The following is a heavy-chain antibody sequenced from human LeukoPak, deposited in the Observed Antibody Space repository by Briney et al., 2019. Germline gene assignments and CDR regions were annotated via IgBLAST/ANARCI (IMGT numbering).Heavy chain of an antibody. CDR2: ISAYYGNT. V-gene: IGHV1-18*01. J-gene: IGHJ5*02. Sequence: ASVKVSCKASGYTFTSYGISWVRQAPGQGLEWMGWISAYYGNTNYAQKLQGRVTMTTDTSTSTAYMELRSLRSDDTAVYYCARDWGVRRDNWFDPWGQGTLVTVSS. D-gene: IGHD3-16*01. CDR1: GYTFTSYG. CDR3: ARDWGVRRDNWFDP.